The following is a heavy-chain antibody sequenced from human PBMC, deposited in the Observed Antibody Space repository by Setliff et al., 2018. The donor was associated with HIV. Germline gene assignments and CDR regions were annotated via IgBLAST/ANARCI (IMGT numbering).Heavy chain of an antibody. CDR2: IIPIFGTA. CDR1: GYTFTSYY. Sequence: ASVKVSCKASGYTFTSYYMHWVRQAPGQGLEWMGIIIPIFGTANYAQKFQGRVTITTDESTGTTYMELSSLRSEDTAVYYCAREVGTYSGSYAVADGFDIWGQGTMVTVSS. D-gene: IGHD1-26*01. J-gene: IGHJ3*02. V-gene: IGHV1-69*05. CDR3: AREVGTYSGSYAVADGFDI.